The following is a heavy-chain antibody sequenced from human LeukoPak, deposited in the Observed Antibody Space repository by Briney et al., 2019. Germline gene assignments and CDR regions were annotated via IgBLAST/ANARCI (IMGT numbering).Heavy chain of an antibody. V-gene: IGHV1-2*02. D-gene: IGHD2-2*01. CDR3: ARAKSQDCSIVNCQEWFDP. CDR2: LNPNSGGT. CDR1: GYSFTAYY. Sequence: ASVTVSCKASGYSFTAYYINWVRQAPGQGLEWMGWLNPNSGGTNYAQKFQGRVTMTRDTSISTAYMEVSRLRSDDTAVYYCARAKSQDCSIVNCQEWFDPWGRGTLVTVSS. J-gene: IGHJ5*02.